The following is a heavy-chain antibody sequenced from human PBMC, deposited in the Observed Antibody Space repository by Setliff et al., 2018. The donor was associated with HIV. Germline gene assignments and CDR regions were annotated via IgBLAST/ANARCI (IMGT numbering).Heavy chain of an antibody. CDR3: ETDDYYGSGTHWRGVP. V-gene: IGHV1-69-2*01. Sequence: ASVKVSCKASGFTFTDFYFHWVQQAPGKGLEWVGRVDPEDNNTTYAEKFRDRVTISADTSTNTAYLELRSLRSEDTAVYYCETDDYYGSGTHWRGVPWGQGTQVTVSS. CDR2: VDPEDNNT. D-gene: IGHD3-10*01. CDR1: GFTFTDFY. J-gene: IGHJ5*02.